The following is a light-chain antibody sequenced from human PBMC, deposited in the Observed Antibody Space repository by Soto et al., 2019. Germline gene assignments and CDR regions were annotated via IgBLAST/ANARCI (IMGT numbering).Light chain of an antibody. CDR1: SSNIGSNP. CDR3: AAWDDSLNGPYVV. J-gene: IGLJ2*01. V-gene: IGLV1-44*01. CDR2: NND. Sequence: QSVLTQPPSASGTPGQTVTISCSGSSSNIGSNPVNWYQQLPGTAPKLLIYNNDQWPSGVPDRFSGSKSGTSASLAIGGLQSEDEADYYCAAWDDSLNGPYVVFGGGTQLTVL.